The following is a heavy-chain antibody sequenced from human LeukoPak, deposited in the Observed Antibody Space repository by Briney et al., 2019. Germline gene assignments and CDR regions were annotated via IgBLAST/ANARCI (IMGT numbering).Heavy chain of an antibody. CDR3: ARGRGIAVAGTRVRYFDY. Sequence: SETLSLTCAVYGGSFSGYYWSWICQPPGKGLEWIGEINHSGSTNYNPSPKSRVTISVDTSKNQFSLKLSSVTAADTAVYYCARGRGIAVAGTRVRYFDYWGQGTLVTVSS. CDR2: INHSGST. V-gene: IGHV4-34*01. J-gene: IGHJ4*02. D-gene: IGHD6-19*01. CDR1: GGSFSGYY.